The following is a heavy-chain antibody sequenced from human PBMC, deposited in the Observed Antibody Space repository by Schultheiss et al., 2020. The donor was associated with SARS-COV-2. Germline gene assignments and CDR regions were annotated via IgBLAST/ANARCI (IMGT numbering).Heavy chain of an antibody. CDR1: GYTFTGYY. D-gene: IGHD3-9*01. CDR2: INPNSGGT. CDR3: ARGEYYDILTGYGGNWFDP. Sequence: VKVSCKASGYTFTGYYMHWVRQAPGQGLEWMGWINPNSGGTNYAQKFQGRVTMTRDTSISTAYMELSRLRSDDTAVYYCARGEYYDILTGYGGNWFDPWGQGTLVTVSS. V-gene: IGHV1-2*02. J-gene: IGHJ5*02.